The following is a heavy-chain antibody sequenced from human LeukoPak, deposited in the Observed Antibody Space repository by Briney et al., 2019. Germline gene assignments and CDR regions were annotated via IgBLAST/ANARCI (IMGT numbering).Heavy chain of an antibody. V-gene: IGHV3-23*01. CDR3: AKVTLYYVTSGFDY. CDR1: GFTFSSYA. D-gene: IGHD2-8*01. Sequence: PGGSLRLSCAASGFTFSSYAMSWVRQAPGKGLEWVSTISDSGVNTYYADSVKGRFTISRDNSKNTLSLQTNSLRAEDTAVYYCAKVTLYYVTSGFDYWGQGTLVTVSS. J-gene: IGHJ4*02. CDR2: ISDSGVNT.